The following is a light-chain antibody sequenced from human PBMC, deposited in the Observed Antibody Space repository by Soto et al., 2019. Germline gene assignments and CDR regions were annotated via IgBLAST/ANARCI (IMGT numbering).Light chain of an antibody. CDR3: LQYNNYPWT. Sequence: DIQMTQSPSSLPASVRDRVTITCRASQGIGNDLGWYQQKPGKAPKRRIYAASRLHSGAPSRFSGSGSGTEFTLTISSLQPEDFATYYCLQYNNYPWTFGQGTKVEIK. J-gene: IGKJ1*01. V-gene: IGKV1-17*01. CDR1: QGIGND. CDR2: AAS.